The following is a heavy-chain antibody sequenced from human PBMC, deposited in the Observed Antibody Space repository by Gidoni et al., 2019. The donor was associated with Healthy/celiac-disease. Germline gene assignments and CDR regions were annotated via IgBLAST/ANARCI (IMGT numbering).Heavy chain of an antibody. CDR1: GYSFTSYW. CDR2: IDPSDSYT. CDR3: AKSQWGEYYFDY. Sequence: EVQLVQSGAEVKQPGESLRISCKGSGYSFTSYWISWVRQMPGKGLEWMGRIDPSDSYTNYSPSFQGHVTISADKSISTAYLQWSSLKASDTAMYYCAKSQWGEYYFDYWGQGTLVTVSS. V-gene: IGHV5-10-1*03. J-gene: IGHJ4*02. D-gene: IGHD6-19*01.